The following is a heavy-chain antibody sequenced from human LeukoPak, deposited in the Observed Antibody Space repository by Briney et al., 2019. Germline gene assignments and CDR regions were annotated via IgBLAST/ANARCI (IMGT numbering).Heavy chain of an antibody. CDR1: GFTFSTYT. Sequence: GGSPRLSCAASGFTFSTYTMYWVRQPPGKGLEWVSIIGGSGGDIHYADSVKGRFTISRDNSKNTLYLQMNSLRVEDTAIYYCAIDPNWGIHYWGQGVLVTVSS. CDR2: IGGSGGDI. CDR3: AIDPNWGIHY. J-gene: IGHJ4*02. V-gene: IGHV3-23*01. D-gene: IGHD7-27*01.